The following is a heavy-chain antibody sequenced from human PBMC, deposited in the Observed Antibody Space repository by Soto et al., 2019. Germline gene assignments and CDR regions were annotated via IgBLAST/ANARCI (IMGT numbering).Heavy chain of an antibody. CDR2: IYYSGST. Sequence: SETLSLTCTVSGGSISSSSYYWSWIRQPPGTGLEWIGYIYYSGSTNYNPSLKSRVTISVDTSKNQFSLKLSSVTAADTAVYYCARGGWDPYYYYGMDVWGQGTTVTVSS. CDR1: GGSISSSSYY. V-gene: IGHV4-61*01. CDR3: ARGGWDPYYYYGMDV. J-gene: IGHJ6*02. D-gene: IGHD1-26*01.